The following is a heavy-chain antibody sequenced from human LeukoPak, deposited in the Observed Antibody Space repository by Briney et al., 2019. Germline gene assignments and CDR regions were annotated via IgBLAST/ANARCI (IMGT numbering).Heavy chain of an antibody. CDR3: ARGHYDILTGLYYFDY. V-gene: IGHV3-7*01. Sequence: GGSLRLSCAASGFTFSSYWMSWVRQAPGKGLEWVANIKQDGSEKYYVDSVKGRFTISRDNAKNSLYLQMNSLRAEDTAVYYCARGHYDILTGLYYFDYWGQGTLVTVSS. D-gene: IGHD3-9*01. J-gene: IGHJ4*02. CDR1: GFTFSSYW. CDR2: IKQDGSEK.